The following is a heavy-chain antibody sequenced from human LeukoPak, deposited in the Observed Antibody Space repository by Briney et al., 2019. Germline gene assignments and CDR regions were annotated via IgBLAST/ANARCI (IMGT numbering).Heavy chain of an antibody. D-gene: IGHD1-26*01. V-gene: IGHV3-30-3*01. J-gene: IGHJ4*02. CDR2: ISYDGSNK. Sequence: PGGSLRLSCAASGFTFSSYAMHWVRQAPGKGLEWVAVISYDGSNKYYADSVKGRFTISRDNSKNMLYLQMSSLRAEDTAVYYCAKGQIPSGELLRFDYWGQGTLVTVSS. CDR1: GFTFSSYA. CDR3: AKGQIPSGELLRFDY.